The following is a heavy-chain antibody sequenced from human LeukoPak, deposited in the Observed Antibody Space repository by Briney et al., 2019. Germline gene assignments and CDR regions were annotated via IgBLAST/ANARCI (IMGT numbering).Heavy chain of an antibody. J-gene: IGHJ4*02. CDR3: VRSGSYYFDY. V-gene: IGHV3-72*01. Sequence: GGSLRLSCAASGFTFSDPYMDWVRQAPGKGLEWVGRTRNRAKSHTTEYAASVKGRFTISRDDSKNSLYLQMNSLKTEDTAVYYCVRSGSYYFDYWGQGTLVTVSS. D-gene: IGHD3-10*01. CDR1: GFTFSDPY. CDR2: TRNRAKSHTT.